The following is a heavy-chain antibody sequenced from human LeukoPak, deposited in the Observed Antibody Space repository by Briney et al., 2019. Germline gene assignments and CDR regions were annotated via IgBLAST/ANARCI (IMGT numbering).Heavy chain of an antibody. D-gene: IGHD1-26*01. CDR3: ARVYGIPDY. J-gene: IGHJ4*02. V-gene: IGHV4-39*07. CDR2: INHSGST. CDR1: GGSISSGGYY. Sequence: SETLSLTCTVSGGSISSGGYYWSWIRQPPGKGLEWIGEINHSGSTNYNPSLKSRVTISVDTSKNQFSLKLSSVTAADTAVYYCARVYGIPDYWGQGTLVTVSS.